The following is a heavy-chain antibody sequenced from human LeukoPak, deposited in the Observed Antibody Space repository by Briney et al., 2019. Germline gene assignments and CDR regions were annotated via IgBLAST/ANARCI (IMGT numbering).Heavy chain of an antibody. Sequence: PGGSLRLSCAASGFTFSNAWMSWVRQAPGKGLEWVGRIKSKTDGGTTDYAAPVKGRFTISRDDSKNTLYLQMNSLKTEDTAVYYCTTEGIAAAVLLDPWGQGTLVTVSS. J-gene: IGHJ5*02. CDR2: IKSKTDGGTT. CDR3: TTEGIAAAVLLDP. CDR1: GFTFSNAW. D-gene: IGHD6-13*01. V-gene: IGHV3-15*01.